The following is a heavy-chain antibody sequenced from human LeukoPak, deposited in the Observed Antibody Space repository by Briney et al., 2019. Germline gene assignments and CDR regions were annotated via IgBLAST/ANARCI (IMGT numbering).Heavy chain of an antibody. D-gene: IGHD3-10*01. Sequence: SETLSLTCAVYGGSFSGYYWSWIRQPPGKGLEGIGEINHSGSTNYNPSLKSRVTISVDTSKNQFSLKLSSVTAADTAVYYCARVGLLWFGEFEWFDPWGQGTLVTVSS. J-gene: IGHJ5*02. CDR2: INHSGST. CDR3: ARVGLLWFGEFEWFDP. CDR1: GGSFSGYY. V-gene: IGHV4-34*01.